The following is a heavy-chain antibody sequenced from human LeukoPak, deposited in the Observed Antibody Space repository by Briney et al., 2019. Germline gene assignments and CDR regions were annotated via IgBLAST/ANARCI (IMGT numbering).Heavy chain of an antibody. V-gene: IGHV3-7*03. CDR3: VRGGGTFDN. CDR2: IKQDGSEK. CDR1: GFTFSDYW. Sequence: GGSLRLSCAASGFTFSDYWMSWVRQAPGKGLESVANIKQDGSEKYYVDSVVGRFTISRDNAKTSLYLQMDSLRAEDTAVYFCVRGGGTFDNWGQGTLVTVSS. D-gene: IGHD1-1*01. J-gene: IGHJ4*02.